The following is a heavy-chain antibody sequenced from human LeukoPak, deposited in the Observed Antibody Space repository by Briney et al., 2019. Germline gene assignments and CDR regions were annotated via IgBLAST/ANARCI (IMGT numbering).Heavy chain of an antibody. CDR1: GYTFTSYG. Sequence: ASVKVSCKASGYTFTSYGISWVRQAPGQGLEWMGWIIPIFGTANYAQKFQGRVTITADESTSTAYMELSSLRSEDTAVYYCARFNCSGGSCYFDYWGQGTLVTVSS. V-gene: IGHV1-69*13. CDR3: ARFNCSGGSCYFDY. CDR2: IIPIFGTA. D-gene: IGHD2-15*01. J-gene: IGHJ4*02.